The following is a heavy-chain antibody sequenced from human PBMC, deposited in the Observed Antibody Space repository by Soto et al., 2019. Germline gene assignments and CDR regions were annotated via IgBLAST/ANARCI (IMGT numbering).Heavy chain of an antibody. V-gene: IGHV4-34*01. D-gene: IGHD4-17*01. CDR3: ARGTVTTFYYGMDV. CDR2: INHSGST. J-gene: IGHJ6*02. CDR1: GGSFSGYY. Sequence: QVQLQQWGAGLLKPSETLSLTCAVYGGSFSGYYWSWIRQPPGKGLEWIGEINHSGSTNYNPSLKGRVTISVDTSKNQFSLKLSSVTAADTAVYYCARGTVTTFYYGMDVWGQGTTVTVSS.